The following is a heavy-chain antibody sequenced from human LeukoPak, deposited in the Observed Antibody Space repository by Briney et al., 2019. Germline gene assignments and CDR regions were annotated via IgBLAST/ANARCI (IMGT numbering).Heavy chain of an antibody. J-gene: IGHJ4*02. Sequence: MSSETLSLTCTVSGYSISSGYYWGWIRQPPGKGLEWIGSIYHSGSTYYNPSLKSRVTISVDTSKNQFSLKLSSETAADTAVYYCASEWVGSYYIFDYWGQGTLVTVSS. D-gene: IGHD1-26*01. CDR1: GYSISSGYY. V-gene: IGHV4-38-2*02. CDR2: IYHSGST. CDR3: ASEWVGSYYIFDY.